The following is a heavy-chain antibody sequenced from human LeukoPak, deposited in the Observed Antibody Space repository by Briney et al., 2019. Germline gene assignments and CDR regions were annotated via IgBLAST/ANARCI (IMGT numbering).Heavy chain of an antibody. Sequence: SETLSLACTVSGGSISSGSYYWSWIRQPAGKGLEWIGRIYTSGSTNYNPSLKSRVTISVDTSKNQFSLKLSSVTAADTAVYYCAREDYYDNWFDPWGQGTLVTVSS. V-gene: IGHV4-61*02. CDR2: IYTSGST. D-gene: IGHD3-22*01. J-gene: IGHJ5*02. CDR3: AREDYYDNWFDP. CDR1: GGSISSGSYY.